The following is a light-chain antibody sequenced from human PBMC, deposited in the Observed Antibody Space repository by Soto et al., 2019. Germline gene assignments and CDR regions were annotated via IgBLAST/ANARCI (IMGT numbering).Light chain of an antibody. CDR3: QQYHNLWT. J-gene: IGKJ1*01. V-gene: IGKV3-15*01. Sequence: EIVMTQSPATLSVSPGERATLSCTASHYIYSNVAWFQQRPGQAPRLLIYRASTRATGTPARFSGSGAGTEFPLTSSSHESEDFALYYCQQYHNLWTFGQGTEVEIK. CDR1: HYIYSN. CDR2: RAS.